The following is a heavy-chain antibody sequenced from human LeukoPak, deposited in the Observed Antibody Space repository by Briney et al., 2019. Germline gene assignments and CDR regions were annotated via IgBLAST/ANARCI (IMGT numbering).Heavy chain of an antibody. CDR2: ISAYNGNT. Sequence: ASVKVSCKASGYTFTAYYVHWVRQAPGQGLGWMGWISAYNGNTNYAQKLQGRVTMTTDTSTSTAYMELSSLRSEDTAVYYCARAILDYYDSSGAFDYWGQGTLVTVSS. J-gene: IGHJ4*02. CDR3: ARAILDYYDSSGAFDY. CDR1: GYTFTAYY. V-gene: IGHV1-18*04. D-gene: IGHD3-22*01.